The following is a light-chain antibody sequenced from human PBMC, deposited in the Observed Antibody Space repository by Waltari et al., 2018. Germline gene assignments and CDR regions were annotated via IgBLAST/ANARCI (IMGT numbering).Light chain of an antibody. CDR1: QSISNS. CDR3: QQHSDFVT. V-gene: IGKV3-11*01. CDR2: DVS. Sequence: ELVLTQSPATLSLSPGERATLSCRASQSISNSVGWYQQKPGQAPRLLIYDVSNRATGIPDRFSGSGSGTDFTLTISSLEPEDFAVYYCQQHSDFVTFGPGTTVEIK. J-gene: IGKJ3*01.